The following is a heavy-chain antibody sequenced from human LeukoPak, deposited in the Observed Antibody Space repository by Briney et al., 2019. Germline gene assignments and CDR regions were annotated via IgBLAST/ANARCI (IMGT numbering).Heavy chain of an antibody. CDR2: ISWNSGNI. CDR1: GFNFVDYA. D-gene: IGHD3-9*01. V-gene: IGHV3-9*01. CDR3: VKDEFERYDMLTDYFGCFDM. J-gene: IGHJ3*02. Sequence: GRSLRLPRAASGFNFVDYAMHWVRQAPGKGLEWVSGISWNSGNIVYADSVKGRFTISRDSAKNSLFLQMNSLTPEDTALDYFVKDEFERYDMLTDYFGCFDMWGQGTMVTVSA.